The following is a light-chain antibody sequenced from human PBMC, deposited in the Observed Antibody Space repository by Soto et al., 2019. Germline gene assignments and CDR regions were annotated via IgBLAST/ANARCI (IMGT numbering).Light chain of an antibody. Sequence: EIVLTQSPATLSLSPGERATLSCRASLSISSYLAWYQQKPGQAPRLLIYDASNRATGIPARFSGSGSGTDFTLTISSLESEDFAVYYCQQRSNWRWTFGQGTKVEIK. CDR1: LSISSY. CDR2: DAS. V-gene: IGKV3-11*01. CDR3: QQRSNWRWT. J-gene: IGKJ1*01.